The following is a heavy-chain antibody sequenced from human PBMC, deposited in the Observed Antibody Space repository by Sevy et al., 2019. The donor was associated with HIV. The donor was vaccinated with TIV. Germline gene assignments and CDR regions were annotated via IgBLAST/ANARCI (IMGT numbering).Heavy chain of an antibody. CDR3: AKVERGYYYDSGGIDY. J-gene: IGHJ4*02. Sequence: GGSLGLSCAASGFTFSSYAMSWVRQAPGKGLEWVSTISGSGGSTYYADSVKGRFTISRDNSKNTLYLQMNSLRAEDTAVYFCAKVERGYYYDSGGIDYWGQGTLVTVSS. CDR1: GFTFSSYA. D-gene: IGHD3-22*01. CDR2: ISGSGGST. V-gene: IGHV3-23*01.